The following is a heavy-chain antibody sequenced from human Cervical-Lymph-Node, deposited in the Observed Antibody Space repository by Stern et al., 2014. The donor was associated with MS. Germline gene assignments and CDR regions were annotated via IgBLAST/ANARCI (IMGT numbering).Heavy chain of an antibody. V-gene: IGHV2-70*01. D-gene: IGHD6-19*01. Sequence: QVTLRESGPGLGKPTQTLTRTCTFLGFPSSLRGMGGGWIRRPPGKAWEGLAFMDWDDDKYYSTSLKTRLTISKDTSKNQVVLTMTNMDPVDTATYYCARIRGVAGYYYYGMDVWGQGTTVTVSS. J-gene: IGHJ6*02. CDR2: MDWDDDK. CDR1: GFPSSLRGMG. CDR3: ARIRGVAGYYYYGMDV.